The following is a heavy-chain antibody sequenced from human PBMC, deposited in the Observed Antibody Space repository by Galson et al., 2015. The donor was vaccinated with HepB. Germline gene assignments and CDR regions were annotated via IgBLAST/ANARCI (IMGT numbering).Heavy chain of an antibody. Sequence: SLRLSCAASGFTFNNFALSWVRQAPGKGLECVSTMSGSGFTISYAESVKGRFTISRDSSKSTLYLQMNNLGVQDTAVYHLAKPAHGRWGQGTLVTVSS. D-gene: IGHD2-8*01. J-gene: IGHJ1*01. CDR1: GFTFNNFA. CDR2: MSGSGFTI. CDR3: AKPAHGR. V-gene: IGHV3-23*01.